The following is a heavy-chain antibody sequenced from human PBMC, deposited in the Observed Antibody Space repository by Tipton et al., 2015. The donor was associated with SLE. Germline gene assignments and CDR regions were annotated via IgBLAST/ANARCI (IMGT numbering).Heavy chain of an antibody. D-gene: IGHD3-16*01. V-gene: IGHV3-53*01. CDR3: ARYWILGYYFDF. J-gene: IGHJ4*02. CDR1: GFTVSSYY. CDR2: IYSGGDT. Sequence: SLRLSCAASGFTVSSYYMSWVRQAPGKGLEWVSVIYSGGDTYYADSVKGRFIISRDNSKNTLYLHMNSLRAEDTAVYYCARYWILGYYFDFWGQGTLVSVSS.